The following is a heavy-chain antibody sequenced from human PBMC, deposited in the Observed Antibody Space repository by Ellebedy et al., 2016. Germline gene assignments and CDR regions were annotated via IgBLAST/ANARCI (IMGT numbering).Heavy chain of an antibody. CDR3: ARTTPNDYGDYYYYGMDV. Sequence: SVKVSXXASGGTFSSYAISWVRQAPGQGLEWMGGIIPIFGTANYAQKFQGRVTMTRDTSTSTVYMELSSLRSEDTAVYYCARTTPNDYGDYYYYGMDVWGQGTTVTVSS. V-gene: IGHV1-69*05. CDR1: GGTFSSYA. CDR2: IIPIFGTA. D-gene: IGHD4-17*01. J-gene: IGHJ6*02.